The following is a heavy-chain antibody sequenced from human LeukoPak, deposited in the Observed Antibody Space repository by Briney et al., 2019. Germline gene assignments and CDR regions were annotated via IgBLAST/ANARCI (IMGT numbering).Heavy chain of an antibody. V-gene: IGHV1-46*01. CDR1: GNSIGNYA. J-gene: IGHJ5*02. D-gene: IGHD7-27*01. CDR3: ARSVFRNPGDFDP. CDR2: INPSGGST. Sequence: ASVKVSCKASGNSIGNYAVSWVRQAPGQGLEWMGIINPSGGSTSYAQKFQGRVTMTRDTSTSTVYMELSSLRSEDTAVYYCARSVFRNPGDFDPWGQGTLVTVSS.